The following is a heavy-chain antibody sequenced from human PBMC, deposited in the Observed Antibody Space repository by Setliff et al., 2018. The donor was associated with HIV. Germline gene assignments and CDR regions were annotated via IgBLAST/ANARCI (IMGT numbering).Heavy chain of an antibody. D-gene: IGHD3-10*01. V-gene: IGHV4-31*03. Sequence: PSEPLSLTCTVSGGSISSGGYYWSWIRQHPGQGLEWIGYIYYSGSTYFNQSLKSRVAISVATSENQFSLILNSVTAADTAVYYCASGSGSHYNSGDWYFDRWGRGTLVTVSS. CDR1: GGSISSGGYY. J-gene: IGHJ2*01. CDR2: IYYSGST. CDR3: ASGSGSHYNSGDWYFDR.